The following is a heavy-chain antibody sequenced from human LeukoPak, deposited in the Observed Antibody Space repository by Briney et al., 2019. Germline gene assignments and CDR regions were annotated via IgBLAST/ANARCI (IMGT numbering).Heavy chain of an antibody. CDR3: ARDQGHYYYYMDV. Sequence: GGALRLSCTASGFNFNIYMMNWVRQAPGKGLEWVSCIRGDGTDINYADSVKGRFTISRDNAENSVYLQMNSLRDEDTAVYYCARDQGHYYYYMDVWGKGTTVTVSS. J-gene: IGHJ6*03. CDR2: IRGDGTDI. V-gene: IGHV3-48*02. CDR1: GFNFNIYM.